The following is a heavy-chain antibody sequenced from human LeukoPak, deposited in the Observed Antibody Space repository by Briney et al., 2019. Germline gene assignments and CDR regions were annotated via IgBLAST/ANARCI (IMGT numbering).Heavy chain of an antibody. CDR2: IYTSGST. J-gene: IGHJ3*02. CDR1: GGSISSYY. D-gene: IGHD3-22*01. Sequence: SETLSLTCTVSGGSISSYYWSWIRQPAGKGLEWIGRIYTSGSTNYDPSLKSRVTMSVDTSKNQFSLKLSSVTAADTAVYYCATRGYYYDSSGSSDAFDIWGQGTMVTVSS. V-gene: IGHV4-4*07. CDR3: ATRGYYYDSSGSSDAFDI.